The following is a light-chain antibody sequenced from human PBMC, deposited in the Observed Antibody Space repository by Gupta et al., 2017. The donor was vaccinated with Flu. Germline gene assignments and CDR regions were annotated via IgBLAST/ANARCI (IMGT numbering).Light chain of an antibody. CDR3: QQRNNSNS. CDR2: DAS. CDR1: QSVSNY. J-gene: IGKJ4*01. V-gene: IGKV3-11*01. Sequence: EIVLTQSPATLPLSPGETATLSCRASQSVSNYLAWYQQKPGQAPRLIIYDASNSATGIPARFSGSGSEKDFTLTSSRRENEDCAVYCWQQRNNSNSFGGGTKVDIK.